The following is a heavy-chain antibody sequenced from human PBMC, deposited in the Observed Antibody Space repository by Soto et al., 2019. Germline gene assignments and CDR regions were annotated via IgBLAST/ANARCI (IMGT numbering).Heavy chain of an antibody. V-gene: IGHV4-4*02. CDR2: IYLVGIT. Sequence: QVHLQQSGPGVVKPVGILSLNCYDSAASVSSTYWLSWVRMPPGKGLDWTGEIYLVGITNYPPSLTGRVSLALEKANNQVSLKLKSLTTSDTGIYYCERNVNVDLYFKRGWVDPWGEATPVIVSA. CDR1: AASVSSTYW. CDR3: ERNVNVDLYFKRGWVDP. D-gene: IGHD2-8*01. J-gene: IGHJ5*02.